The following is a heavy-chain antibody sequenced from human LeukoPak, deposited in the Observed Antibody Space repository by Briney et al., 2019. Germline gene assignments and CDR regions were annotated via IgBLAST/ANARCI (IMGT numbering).Heavy chain of an antibody. J-gene: IGHJ6*02. Sequence: GTSLRLSCVASGFSFRNYGMHWGRQAPGKGLEWVAFISYDRSNQYYTDSVKGRLTISRDNSKNTLFLQMNSLRPEDTAIYYCAKDWRWQQPIYGMNVWGQGTTVTVSS. CDR1: GFSFRNYG. CDR2: ISYDRSNQ. CDR3: AKDWRWQQPIYGMNV. V-gene: IGHV3-30*18. D-gene: IGHD6-13*01.